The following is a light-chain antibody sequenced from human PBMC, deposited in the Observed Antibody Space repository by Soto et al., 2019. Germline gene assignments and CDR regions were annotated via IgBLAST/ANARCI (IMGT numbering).Light chain of an antibody. CDR3: QQYNSYSYT. J-gene: IGKJ2*01. V-gene: IGKV1-5*01. CDR1: QSVSAW. CDR2: DAS. Sequence: DIQMTQSPSTLSASVGDRITITCRASQSVSAWVAWYQQKPGKAPKVVIYDASSLESGVPSRFAGSRSGTEFTLTINSLQPDDSATYYCQQYNSYSYTFGQGTKLEIK.